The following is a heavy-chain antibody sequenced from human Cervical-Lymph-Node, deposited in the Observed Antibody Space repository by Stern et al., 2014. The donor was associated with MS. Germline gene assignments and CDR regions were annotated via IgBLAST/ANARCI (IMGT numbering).Heavy chain of an antibody. V-gene: IGHV2-70*04. J-gene: IGHJ4*02. CDR3: ARSPPYYEFWNDYYYFDY. Sequence: QVTLKESGPALVKPTQTLTLTCTFSGFSLSTSGMRVSWIRQPPGKALEWLARIDWGDDKFYSTYLKTRLTVSKDTSKNQVVLTMTNMDPVDTATYYCARSPPYYEFWNDYYYFDYWGQGTLVAVSS. D-gene: IGHD3-3*01. CDR1: GFSLSTSGMR. CDR2: IDWGDDK.